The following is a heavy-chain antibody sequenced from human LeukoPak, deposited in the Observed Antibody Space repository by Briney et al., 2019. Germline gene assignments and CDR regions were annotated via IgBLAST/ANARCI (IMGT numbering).Heavy chain of an antibody. J-gene: IGHJ4*02. CDR2: IYPRESP. D-gene: IGHD2-2*01. V-gene: IGHV4-4*07. CDR1: GGSISSYT. CDR3: AGRVVPAAFGF. Sequence: SETLSLTCSVSGGSISSYTWSWMRQPAGKGLEWIGRIYPRESPNCNPSLKSRVIMSVDKSKNQFSLTLTSVTAADTALYYCAGRVVPAAFGFWGQGTLVTVSS.